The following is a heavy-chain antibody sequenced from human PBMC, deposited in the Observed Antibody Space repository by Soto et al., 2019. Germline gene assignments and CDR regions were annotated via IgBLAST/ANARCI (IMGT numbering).Heavy chain of an antibody. V-gene: IGHV1-69*13. Sequence: ASVKVSCKASGGTFSSYAMSWVRQAPGQGLEWMGGIIPIFGTANYAQKFQGRVTITADESTSTAYMELSSLRSEDTAVYYCAARTQDYYYYGMDVWGQGTTVTVSS. D-gene: IGHD1-7*01. J-gene: IGHJ6*02. CDR3: AARTQDYYYYGMDV. CDR1: GGTFSSYA. CDR2: IIPIFGTA.